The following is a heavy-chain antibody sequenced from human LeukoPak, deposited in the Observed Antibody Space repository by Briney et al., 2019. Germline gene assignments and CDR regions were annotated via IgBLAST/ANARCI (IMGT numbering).Heavy chain of an antibody. J-gene: IGHJ4*02. D-gene: IGHD6-13*01. CDR2: IYENGGTT. Sequence: PGGSLRLSCVGSGFTFRSHAMSWVRQAPEKGLEFVSGIYENGGTTYYADSVKGRFTLSRDKSKNTLYLQMNSLRAEDTAVYYCAKSLNPSYSSSWYFDYWGQGTLVTVSS. V-gene: IGHV3-23*01. CDR3: AKSLNPSYSSSWYFDY. CDR1: GFTFRSHA.